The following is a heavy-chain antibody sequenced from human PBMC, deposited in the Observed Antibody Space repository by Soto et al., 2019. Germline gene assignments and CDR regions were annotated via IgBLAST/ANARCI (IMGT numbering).Heavy chain of an antibody. Sequence: GGSLRVSCSASGFTFNNYAMHWVRQAPWKGLEYVSTVSSDGGTPYYADSVKGRFTISRDNSKNTLYLQMSSLRAEDTAVYYCVMGYYFDYWGQGTLVTVSS. CDR3: VMGYYFDY. D-gene: IGHD3-16*01. CDR1: GFTFNNYA. J-gene: IGHJ4*02. CDR2: VSSDGGTP. V-gene: IGHV3-64D*06.